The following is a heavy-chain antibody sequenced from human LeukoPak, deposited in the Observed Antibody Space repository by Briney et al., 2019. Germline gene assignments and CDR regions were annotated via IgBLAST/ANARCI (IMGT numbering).Heavy chain of an antibody. CDR3: ARGRRYCSSTSCYGGKNGMDV. V-gene: IGHV4-34*01. CDR1: GGSFSGYY. D-gene: IGHD2-2*01. Sequence: PSETLSLTCAVYGGSFSGYYWRWIRQPPGKGLEWIGEINHSGSTNYNPSLKSRVTISVDTSKNQFSLKLSSVTAADTAVYYCARGRRYCSSTSCYGGKNGMDVWGQGTTVTVSS. CDR2: INHSGST. J-gene: IGHJ6*02.